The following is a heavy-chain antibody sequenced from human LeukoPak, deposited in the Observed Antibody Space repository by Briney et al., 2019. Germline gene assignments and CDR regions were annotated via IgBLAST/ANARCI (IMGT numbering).Heavy chain of an antibody. CDR3: ARAAAGPFDY. V-gene: IGHV1-3*01. Sequence: SVHVSCKACGYTFTNYAMHWVRQAPGQRLEWMGWINACNGNTKYSQKFQGRVTITRDTSASTAYMELSSLRSEDTAVYYCARAAAGPFDYWGRGTLVTVSS. D-gene: IGHD6-13*01. CDR1: GYTFTNYA. J-gene: IGHJ4*02. CDR2: INACNGNT.